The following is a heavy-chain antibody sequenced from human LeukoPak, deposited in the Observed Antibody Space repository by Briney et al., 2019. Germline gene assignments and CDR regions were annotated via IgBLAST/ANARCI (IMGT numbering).Heavy chain of an antibody. D-gene: IGHD6-19*01. CDR3: AREVSVAGLDY. J-gene: IGHJ4*02. V-gene: IGHV4-34*01. Sequence: SETLSLTCAVYGGSFRGYYWSGIRQPPGKGWEWMGEINHNGSTNYNPSLTSRVTISVDTSKNQFSLQLSSVTAADTAVYYCAREVSVAGLDYWGQGTLVTVSS. CDR2: INHNGST. CDR1: GGSFRGYY.